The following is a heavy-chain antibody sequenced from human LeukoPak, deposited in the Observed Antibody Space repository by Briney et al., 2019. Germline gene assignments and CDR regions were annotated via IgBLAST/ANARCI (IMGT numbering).Heavy chain of an antibody. J-gene: IGHJ4*02. CDR1: GYSFPSYW. Sequence: PGESLKISCKGSGYSFPSYWIAWVRQMPGKGLEWMGISYLGDSDTRYSPSFQGQVTISADKSISTAYLQWSSLKASDTAMYYCARRRAVAGTYYFDYWGQGTLVTVSS. V-gene: IGHV5-51*01. CDR3: ARRRAVAGTYYFDY. CDR2: SYLGDSDT. D-gene: IGHD6-19*01.